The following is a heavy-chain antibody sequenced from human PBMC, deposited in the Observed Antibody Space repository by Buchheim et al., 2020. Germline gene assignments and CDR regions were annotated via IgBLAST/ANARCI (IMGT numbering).Heavy chain of an antibody. V-gene: IGHV3-74*01. D-gene: IGHD2-21*02. CDR2: INSDGSST. CDR3: TRRVVTGWLRWFDP. J-gene: IGHJ5*02. CDR1: GFTFNTSW. Sequence: EVRLVESGGGLVQPGGSLRLSCAASGFTFNTSWMHWVRQAPGKGLVWVSRINSDGSSTTYADSVKGRFTISRDNATNPLYLQMNSLRPDDTAVYYCTRRVVTGWLRWFDPWGQGTL.